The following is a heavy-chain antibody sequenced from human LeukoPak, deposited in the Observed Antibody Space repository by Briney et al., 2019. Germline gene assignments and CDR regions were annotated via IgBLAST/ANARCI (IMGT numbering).Heavy chain of an antibody. D-gene: IGHD2-2*01. J-gene: IGHJ4*02. CDR3: AREHTPPSVVPAATLDY. CDR1: GFTFSSYA. V-gene: IGHV3-30-3*01. CDR2: ISYDGSNK. Sequence: GGSLRLSCAAPGFTFSSYAMHWVRQAPGKGLEWVAVISYDGSNKYYADSVKGRFTISRDNSKNTLYLQMNSLRAEDTAVYYCAREHTPPSVVPAATLDYWGQGTLVTVSS.